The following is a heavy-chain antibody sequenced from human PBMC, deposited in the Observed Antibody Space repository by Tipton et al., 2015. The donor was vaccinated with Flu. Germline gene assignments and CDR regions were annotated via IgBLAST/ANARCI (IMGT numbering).Heavy chain of an antibody. D-gene: IGHD1-26*01. Sequence: TLSLTCTVSGGSISSSSYYWGWIRQPPGKGLEWIGSIYYSGSTYYNPSLKSRVTISVDTSKNQFSLKLSSVTAADTAVYYCAREGPYNGSYYYYYYYMDVWGKGTTVTVSS. J-gene: IGHJ6*03. V-gene: IGHV4-39*02. CDR3: AREGPYNGSYYYYYYYMDV. CDR1: GGSISSSSYY. CDR2: IYYSGST.